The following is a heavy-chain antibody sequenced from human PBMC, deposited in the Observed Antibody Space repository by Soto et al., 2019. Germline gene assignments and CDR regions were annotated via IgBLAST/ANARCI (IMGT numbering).Heavy chain of an antibody. CDR1: GYSFTGDY. CDR3: ARGDYGTGGYPFPYFDY. V-gene: IGHV1-2*02. J-gene: IGHJ4*02. D-gene: IGHD2-8*02. Sequence: HEHLVQSGAEVKRPGASLKVSCKASGYSFTGDYIHWVRQAPGQGLEWMGGINPDSGATHYAQNFHGRVTLTSDTSISTASMELTSLTSGDTAVYYCARGDYGTGGYPFPYFDYWGQGTLVIVSS. CDR2: INPDSGAT.